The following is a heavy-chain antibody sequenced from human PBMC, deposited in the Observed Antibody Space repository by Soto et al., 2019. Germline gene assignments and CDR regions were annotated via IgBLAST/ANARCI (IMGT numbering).Heavy chain of an antibody. CDR1: GGSISSGGYY. V-gene: IGHV4-31*02. D-gene: IGHD6-13*01. J-gene: IGHJ5*02. CDR2: IYYSGST. Sequence: SETLSLTWTVSGGSISSGGYYWSWIRQHPGKGLEWIGYIYYSGSTYYNPSLKSRVTISVDTSKNQFSLKLSSVTAADTAVYYCARAAHYSSPFRWFDPWGQGTLVTVSS. CDR3: ARAAHYSSPFRWFDP.